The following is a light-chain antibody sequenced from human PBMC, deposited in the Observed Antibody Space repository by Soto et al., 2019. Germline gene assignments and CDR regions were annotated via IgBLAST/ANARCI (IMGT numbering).Light chain of an antibody. J-gene: IGKJ1*01. CDR3: QQYNSYSQT. Sequence: DVQITQSASTLSASVGDRVTITCRASQSISSWLAWYQQKPGKAPKPLIYDASSLESGVPSRFSGSGSGTEFTLTISSLQPDDFATYYCQQYNSYSQTFGQGTKV. V-gene: IGKV1-5*01. CDR2: DAS. CDR1: QSISSW.